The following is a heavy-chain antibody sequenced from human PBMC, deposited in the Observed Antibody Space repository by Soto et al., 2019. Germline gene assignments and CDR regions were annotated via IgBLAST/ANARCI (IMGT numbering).Heavy chain of an antibody. CDR3: AREAYDFWSGYYMYYYGVDV. J-gene: IGHJ6*04. CDR1: GLTFSSYW. D-gene: IGHD3-3*01. Sequence: EVQLVESGGGLVQPGGSLRLSCAASGLTFSSYWMHWVRQAPGTGLVWVSRINSDGSSTSYADSVKGRFTISRDNAKNTLYLQMNSLSAEDSAVYYCAREAYDFWSGYYMYYYGVDVWSVVSTVTVSS. CDR2: INSDGSST. V-gene: IGHV3-74*01.